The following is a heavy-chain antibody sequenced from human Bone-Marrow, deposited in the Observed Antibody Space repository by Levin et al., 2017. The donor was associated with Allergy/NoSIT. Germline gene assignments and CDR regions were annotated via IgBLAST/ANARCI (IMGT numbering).Heavy chain of an antibody. CDR3: ARVGGTYSYYYGLDV. J-gene: IGHJ6*02. Sequence: SCTVSGGSISSNNWWSWVRQFPGKGLEWIGEMYPGGTTNYNPSLQSRVTISEDKSKNQFSLKLTSVTAADTAVYYCARVGGTYSYYYGLDVWGQGTTVTVSS. V-gene: IGHV4-4*02. D-gene: IGHD1-26*01. CDR1: GGSISSNNW. CDR2: MYPGGTT.